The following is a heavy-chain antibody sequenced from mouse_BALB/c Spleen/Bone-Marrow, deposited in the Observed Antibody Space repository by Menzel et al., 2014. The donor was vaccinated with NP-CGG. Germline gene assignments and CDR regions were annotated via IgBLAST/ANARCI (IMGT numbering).Heavy chain of an antibody. CDR3: AFHYGNYGDY. Sequence: VQLQQSGAELVMPGASVKMSCKASGYTFTDYWMHWVKQRPGQGLEWIGAIDTSDSYTSYNQKFKGKATLTVDESSSTAYMQLSSLTSEDSAVYYCAFHYGNYGDYWGQGTTLTVSS. CDR2: IDTSDSYT. V-gene: IGHV1-69*01. D-gene: IGHD2-1*01. J-gene: IGHJ2*01. CDR1: GYTFTDYW.